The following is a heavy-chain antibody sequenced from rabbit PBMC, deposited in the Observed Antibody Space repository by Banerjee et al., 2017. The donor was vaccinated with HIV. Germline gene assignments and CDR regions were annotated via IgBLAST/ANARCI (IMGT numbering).Heavy chain of an antibody. J-gene: IGHJ4*01. CDR3: ARYTTYNFHL. D-gene: IGHD1-1*01. V-gene: IGHV1S45*01. Sequence: QQQLEESGGDLVKPEGSLTLTCTASGFSFSSSYWNCWVRQAPGKGLEWIGCINTSSGNTVYASWAKGRFTISKTSSTTVTLQMTSLTAADTATYFCARYTTYNFHLWGQGTLVTVS. CDR2: INTSSGNT. CDR1: GFSFSSSYW.